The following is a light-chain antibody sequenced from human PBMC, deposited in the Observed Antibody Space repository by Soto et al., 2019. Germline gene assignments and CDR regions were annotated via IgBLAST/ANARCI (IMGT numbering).Light chain of an antibody. CDR2: EVS. CDR1: SSDVGGYNY. J-gene: IGLJ1*01. CDR3: SSYAGSNNYV. Sequence: QSVQTQAPSASRSPGPPVTIYCTGNSSDVGGYNYVSWYQQHPGKAPKLMIYEVSKRPSGVPDRFSGPKSGNTASLTVSWLQAEDEADYYCSSYAGSNNYVFGTGTKVTVL. V-gene: IGLV2-8*02.